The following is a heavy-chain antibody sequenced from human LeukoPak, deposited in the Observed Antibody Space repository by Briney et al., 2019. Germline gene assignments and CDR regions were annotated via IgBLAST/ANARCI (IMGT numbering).Heavy chain of an antibody. CDR2: ISWNSGSI. D-gene: IGHD3-10*01. J-gene: IGHJ4*02. V-gene: IGHV3-9*01. Sequence: GGSLRLSCAASGFTFDDYAMHWVRQAPGKGLEWVSGISWNSGSIGYADFLKGRFTISRDNAKNSLYLQMNSLRAEDTALYYCAKAPSTFFGSGPHYWGQGTLVTVSS. CDR3: AKAPSTFFGSGPHY. CDR1: GFTFDDYA.